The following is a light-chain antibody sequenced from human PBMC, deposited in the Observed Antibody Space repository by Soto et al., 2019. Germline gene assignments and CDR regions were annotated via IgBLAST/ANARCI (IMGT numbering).Light chain of an antibody. CDR2: EVS. V-gene: IGLV2-8*01. J-gene: IGLJ1*01. CDR3: SSYAGSNNYV. CDR1: SSDVGAYNY. Sequence: LTQPPSASGSPGQSVTISCTGTSSDVGAYNYVSWYQQHPGKAPKLMIYEVSKRPSGVPDRFSGSKSGNTASLTVSGLQADDEADYYCSSYAGSNNYVFGTGTKV.